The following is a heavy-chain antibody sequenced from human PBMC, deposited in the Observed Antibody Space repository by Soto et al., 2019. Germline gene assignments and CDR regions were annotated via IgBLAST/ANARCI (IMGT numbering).Heavy chain of an antibody. CDR2: ITGYSNFK. V-gene: IGHV3-21*01. CDR1: GFTFSTYT. J-gene: IGHJ6*02. CDR3: ARDLPGAKDYGMDV. Sequence: PGGSLRLSCAASGFTFSTYTMSWVRQAPGKGLEWLSFITGYSNFKLYADSVEGRFSISRDNAKNSVYLEMNSLRADDTGVYYCARDLPGAKDYGMDVWGQGTTVTVSS.